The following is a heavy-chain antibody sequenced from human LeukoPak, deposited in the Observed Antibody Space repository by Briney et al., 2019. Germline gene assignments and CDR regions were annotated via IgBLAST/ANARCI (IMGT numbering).Heavy chain of an antibody. CDR2: ISGSGGST. J-gene: IGHJ4*02. CDR3: AKDPDVLLWFGELHPIDY. Sequence: GGSLRLSCAASGFTFSSYAMSWVRQAPGKGLEWVSAISGSGGSTYYADSVKGRFTISRDNSKNTLYLQMNSLRAEDTAVYYCAKDPDVLLWFGELHPIDYWGQGTLVTVSS. V-gene: IGHV3-23*01. D-gene: IGHD3-10*01. CDR1: GFTFSSYA.